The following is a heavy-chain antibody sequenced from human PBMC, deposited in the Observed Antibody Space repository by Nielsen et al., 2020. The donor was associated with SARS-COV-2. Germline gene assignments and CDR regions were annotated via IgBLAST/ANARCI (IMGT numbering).Heavy chain of an antibody. V-gene: IGHV1-18*01. D-gene: IGHD3-16*02. J-gene: IGHJ4*02. CDR3: ARGPITFGGVIVPFDY. CDR2: ISAYNGNT. CDR1: GYTFTSYG. Sequence: ASVKVSCKASGYTFTSYGISWVRQAPGQGLEWMGWISAYNGNTNYAQKLQGRVTMTTDTSTSTAYMELRSLRAEDTAVYYCARGPITFGGVIVPFDYWGQGTLVTVSS.